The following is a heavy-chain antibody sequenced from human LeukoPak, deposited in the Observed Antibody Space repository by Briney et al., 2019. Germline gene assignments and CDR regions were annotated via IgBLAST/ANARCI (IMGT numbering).Heavy chain of an antibody. J-gene: IGHJ4*02. D-gene: IGHD4-11*01. CDR2: ISYDGSNK. Sequence: GRSLRLYCAASGFTFSSYAMHWVRQAPGKGLEWVAVISYDGSNKYYADSVKGRFTISRDNSKNTLYLQMNSLRAEDTAVYYCARPVSKATWGQGTLVTVSS. CDR1: GFTFSSYA. V-gene: IGHV3-30-3*01. CDR3: ARPVSKAT.